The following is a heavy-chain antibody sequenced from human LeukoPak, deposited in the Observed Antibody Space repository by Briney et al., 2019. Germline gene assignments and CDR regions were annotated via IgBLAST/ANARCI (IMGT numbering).Heavy chain of an antibody. Sequence: GGSLRLSCAASGFTLSDYGIHWVRQAPGQGLEWVALIWYDGSKKYYADSVKGRLTISRDNTKNTLYLQLNSLGADDTAVYYCARAHSSSSTFDLWGQGTLVTVSS. J-gene: IGHJ4*02. CDR3: ARAHSSSSTFDL. CDR1: GFTLSDYG. V-gene: IGHV3-33*01. CDR2: IWYDGSKK. D-gene: IGHD6-6*01.